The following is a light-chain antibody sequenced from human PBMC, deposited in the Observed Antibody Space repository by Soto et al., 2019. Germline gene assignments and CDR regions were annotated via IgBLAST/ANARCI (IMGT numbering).Light chain of an antibody. Sequence: QSVLTQPPSASGTPGQRVTISCSGSTSNIGSNSVYWYQQLPGTAPKLLIYSNNQPPSGVPDRFSGSKSGTSASLAISGLRSEDEADYHCAAWDDGLSGWVFGGGTKVTVL. CDR2: SNN. CDR3: AAWDDGLSGWV. CDR1: TSNIGSNS. V-gene: IGLV1-47*02. J-gene: IGLJ3*02.